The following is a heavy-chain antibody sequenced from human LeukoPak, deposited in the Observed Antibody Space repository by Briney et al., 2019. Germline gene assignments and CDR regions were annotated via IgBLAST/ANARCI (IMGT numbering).Heavy chain of an antibody. Sequence: GGSLRLSCAASVFTFSSYCMSWVRQAQWKGLEWVATIKQDGSEKYYVGSVKGRFTISRDNAKNSLYLQMNNLRAEDTAVYYCVARDGGYGDYWGQGTLVTVSS. CDR3: VARDGGYGDY. D-gene: IGHD5-24*01. CDR1: VFTFSSYC. J-gene: IGHJ4*02. CDR2: IKQDGSEK. V-gene: IGHV3-7*03.